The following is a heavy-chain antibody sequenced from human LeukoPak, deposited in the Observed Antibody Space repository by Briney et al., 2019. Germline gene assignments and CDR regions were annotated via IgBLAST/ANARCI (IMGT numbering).Heavy chain of an antibody. J-gene: IGHJ4*02. Sequence: GGPLRLSCAASGFTVSSNYMTWVRQAPGKGLEWVSYSGGTTYYADSVKGRFTISRDNSKNTLYLQMSSLRAEDTAVYYCARSTVVQGYCSSPSCPLIYWGQGTLVTVSS. CDR1: GFTVSSNY. CDR3: ARSTVVQGYCSSPSCPLIY. D-gene: IGHD2-2*01. CDR2: SGGTT. V-gene: IGHV3-53*01.